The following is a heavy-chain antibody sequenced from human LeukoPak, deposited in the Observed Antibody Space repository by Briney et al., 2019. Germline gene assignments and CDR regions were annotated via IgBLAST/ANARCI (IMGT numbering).Heavy chain of an antibody. D-gene: IGHD3-10*01. Sequence: GGSLRLSCAVSGFTFSKYWMNWVRQAPGKGLEWVANIKQDGGAQNYVDSVKGRFTISRDNAGNSLYLQMNSLRAEDTGVYYCARGPFELVWFGERDWYFDLWGRGTLVTVSS. CDR2: IKQDGGAQ. J-gene: IGHJ2*01. V-gene: IGHV3-7*04. CDR1: GFTFSKYW. CDR3: ARGPFELVWFGERDWYFDL.